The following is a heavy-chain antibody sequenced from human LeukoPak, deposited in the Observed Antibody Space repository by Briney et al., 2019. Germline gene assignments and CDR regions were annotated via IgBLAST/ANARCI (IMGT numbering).Heavy chain of an antibody. V-gene: IGHV3-7*03. Sequence: PGGSLRLSCAASGFTFSSLWMSWVRQAPGKGLEWVGNIKQDGSEKFYVDSVKDRFTIFRDNAKESLYLQMNSLRAEDTAVYYCARVGQWMVFDYWGRGTLVTVSS. CDR1: GFTFSSLW. D-gene: IGHD6-19*01. J-gene: IGHJ4*02. CDR2: IKQDGSEK. CDR3: ARVGQWMVFDY.